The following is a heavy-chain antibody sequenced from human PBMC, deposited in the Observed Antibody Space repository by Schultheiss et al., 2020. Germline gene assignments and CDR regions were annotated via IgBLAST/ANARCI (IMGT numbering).Heavy chain of an antibody. D-gene: IGHD3-22*01. J-gene: IGHJ2*01. Sequence: GGSLRLSCAASGFTFSSYWMSWVRQAPGKGLEWVSVIYSGGSTYYADSVKGRFTISRDNSKNTLYLQMNSLRAEDTAVYYCARDHYDSSGYYFRSFWYFDLWGRGTLVTVSS. V-gene: IGHV3-53*01. CDR1: GFTFSSYW. CDR3: ARDHYDSSGYYFRSFWYFDL. CDR2: IYSGGST.